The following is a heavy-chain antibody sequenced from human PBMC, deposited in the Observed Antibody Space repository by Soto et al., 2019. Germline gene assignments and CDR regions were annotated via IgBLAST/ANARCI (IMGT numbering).Heavy chain of an antibody. D-gene: IGHD3-9*01. V-gene: IGHV3-23*01. CDR3: AKDSRAILTGYYITFWY. CDR2: ISGSGGST. CDR1: GFTFSSYA. Sequence: GGSLRLSCAASGFTFSSYAMSWVRQAPGKGLEWVSAISGSGGSTYYADSVKGRFTISRDNSKNTLYLQMNSLRAEDTAVYYCAKDSRAILTGYYITFWYWGQGTLVTVSS. J-gene: IGHJ4*02.